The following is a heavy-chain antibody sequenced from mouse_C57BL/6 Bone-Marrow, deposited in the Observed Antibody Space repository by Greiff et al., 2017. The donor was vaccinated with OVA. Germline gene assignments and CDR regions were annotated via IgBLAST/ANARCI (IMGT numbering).Heavy chain of an antibody. D-gene: IGHD1-1*01. V-gene: IGHV1-82*01. Sequence: QVQLKQSGPELVKPGASVKISCKASGYAFSSSWMNWVKQRPGKGLEWIGRIYPGDGDTNYNGKFKGKATLTADKSSSTAYMQLSSLTSEDSAVYFCARSPLYYGSSYWFAYWGQGTLVTVSA. CDR1: GYAFSSSW. J-gene: IGHJ3*01. CDR2: IYPGDGDT. CDR3: ARSPLYYGSSYWFAY.